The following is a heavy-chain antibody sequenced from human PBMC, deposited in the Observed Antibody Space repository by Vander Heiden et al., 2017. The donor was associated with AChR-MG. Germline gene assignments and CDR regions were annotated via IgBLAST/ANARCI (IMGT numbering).Heavy chain of an antibody. Sequence: QVQLQESGPGLVKPSQPLSLTCTVSGGSISSGGYYGSWIRQPPGKGLEWIGYIYYSGSTYYNPSLKSRVTISVDTSKNQFSLKLSSVTAADTAVYYCARAHFDYYDSRRVQNYFDYWGQGTLVTVSS. CDR3: ARAHFDYYDSRRVQNYFDY. D-gene: IGHD3-22*01. V-gene: IGHV4-31*03. CDR1: GGSISSGGYY. CDR2: IYYSGST. J-gene: IGHJ4*02.